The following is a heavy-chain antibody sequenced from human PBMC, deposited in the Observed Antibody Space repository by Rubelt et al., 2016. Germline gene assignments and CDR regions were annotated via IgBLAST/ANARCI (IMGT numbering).Heavy chain of an antibody. D-gene: IGHD1-7*01. Sequence: QVQLVQSGAEVKKPGASVKVSCKASGYTFTSYGISWVRQAPGQGLEWMGWISAYNGNTNYAQKLKSEVTMTTDTSTSTAYMEMRGLRSDDTAVYYCARDLPPFRRYNWNFPLDYWGQGTLVTVSS. CDR1: GYTFTSYG. J-gene: IGHJ4*02. V-gene: IGHV1-18*01. CDR3: ARDLPPFRRYNWNFPLDY. CDR2: ISAYNGNT.